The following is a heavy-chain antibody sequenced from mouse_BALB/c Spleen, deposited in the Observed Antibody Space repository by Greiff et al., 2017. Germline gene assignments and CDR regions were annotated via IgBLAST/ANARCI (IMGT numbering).Heavy chain of an antibody. D-gene: IGHD1-1*01. Sequence: EVQLVESGPELVKPGASVKISCKASGYSFTGYFMNWVKQSHGKSLEWIGRINPYNGDTFYNQKFKGKATLTVDKSSSTAHMELLSLTSEDSAVYYCGRGYGSSSYYAMDYWGQGTSVTVSS. CDR3: GRGYGSSSYYAMDY. CDR2: INPYNGDT. J-gene: IGHJ4*01. V-gene: IGHV1-37*01. CDR1: GYSFTGYF.